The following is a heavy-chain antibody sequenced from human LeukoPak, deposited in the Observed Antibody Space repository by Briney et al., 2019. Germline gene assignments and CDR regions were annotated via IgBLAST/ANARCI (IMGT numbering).Heavy chain of an antibody. CDR2: ISNDARNK. J-gene: IGHJ4*02. Sequence: PGGSLRLSRAAPRVTSSTYALQWVRPAPGKGLEWVAFISNDARNKNYPDSVEGRFTISRDNSKNTLYLQMNSLRAEDTAAYYCVRDDRGYSGYHFDYWGQGTLVTVSS. CDR3: VRDDRGYSGYHFDY. V-gene: IGHV3-30*14. CDR1: RVTSSTYA. D-gene: IGHD5-12*01.